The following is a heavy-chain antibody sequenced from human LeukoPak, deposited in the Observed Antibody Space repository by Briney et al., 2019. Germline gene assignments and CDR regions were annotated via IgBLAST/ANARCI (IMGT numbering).Heavy chain of an antibody. J-gene: IGHJ6*03. CDR1: GGTFSSYA. Sequence: SVKVSCKASGGTFSSYAICWVRQAPGQGLEWMGRIIPIFGTANYAQKFQGRVTITTDESTSTAYMELSSLRSEDTAVYYCATYSGPGYYYYYYYMDVWGKGTTVTVSS. D-gene: IGHD2-21*01. CDR3: ATYSGPGYYYYYYYMDV. V-gene: IGHV1-69*05. CDR2: IIPIFGTA.